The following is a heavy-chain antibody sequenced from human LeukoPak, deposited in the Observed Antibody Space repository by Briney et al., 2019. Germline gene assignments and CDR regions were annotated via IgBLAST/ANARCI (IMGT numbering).Heavy chain of an antibody. CDR1: GFTFSSYW. CDR2: INSDGSST. Sequence: GGSLRLSCAASGFTFSSYWMHWVRQAPGKGLVWVSRINSDGSSTSYADSVKGRFTISRDNAKNTLHLQMNSLRAEDTAVYYCARVYGSGSYYNWGQGTLVTVSS. J-gene: IGHJ4*02. CDR3: ARVYGSGSYYN. V-gene: IGHV3-74*01. D-gene: IGHD3-10*01.